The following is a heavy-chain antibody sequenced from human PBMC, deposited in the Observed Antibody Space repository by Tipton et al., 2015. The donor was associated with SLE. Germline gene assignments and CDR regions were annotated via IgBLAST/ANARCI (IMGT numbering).Heavy chain of an antibody. V-gene: IGHV4-59*08. CDR2: ISDGGGS. CDR3: ARGMVTWRGTILGVDG. D-gene: IGHD2-21*02. Sequence: TLSLTCSVSGGSISSNYWIWIRQPPGKGLEWIGYISDGGGSNHNPSVRSRVTISVDTSKNQFSLQLTSVTAADTAVYYCARGMVTWRGTILGVDGWGQGTTFNVSS. J-gene: IGHJ6*02. CDR1: GGSISSNY.